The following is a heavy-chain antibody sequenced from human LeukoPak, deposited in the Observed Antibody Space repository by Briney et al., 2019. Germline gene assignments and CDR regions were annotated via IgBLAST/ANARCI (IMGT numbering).Heavy chain of an antibody. CDR1: GGTFSSYA. Sequence: ASVKVSCKASGGTFSSYAISWVRQAPGQGLEWMGRISAYNGNTNYAQKLQGRVTMTTDTSTSTAYMELRSLRSEDTAVYYCARVAGDHDLGYYYGMDVWGQGTTVIVS. CDR3: ARVAGDHDLGYYYGMDV. CDR2: ISAYNGNT. V-gene: IGHV1-18*01. J-gene: IGHJ6*02. D-gene: IGHD4-17*01.